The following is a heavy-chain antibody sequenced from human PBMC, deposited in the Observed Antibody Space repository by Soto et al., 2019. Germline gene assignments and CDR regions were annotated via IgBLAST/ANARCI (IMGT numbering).Heavy chain of an antibody. Sequence: VQLLESGGDLVQPGGSLRLACAASGFSFSSYAMVWXXQPAGRGVEWASVISARGGSSYFADSVKGRFTISRDNXXXXXSXXXXXXXXXXXXXXXXXXXXIEXSAAVDHWGQGTLVLVSS. CDR3: XXXXIEXSAAVDH. CDR1: GFSFSSYA. V-gene: IGHV3-23*01. D-gene: IGHD1-26*01. J-gene: IGHJ4*02. CDR2: ISARGGSS.